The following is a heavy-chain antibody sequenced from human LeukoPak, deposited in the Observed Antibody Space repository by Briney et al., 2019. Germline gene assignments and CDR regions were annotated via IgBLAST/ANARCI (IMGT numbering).Heavy chain of an antibody. CDR2: ISAYNGNT. V-gene: IGHV1-18*01. CDR1: GYTFTSYG. D-gene: IGHD2-15*01. J-gene: IGHJ3*02. Sequence: ASVKVSCKASGYTFTSYGISWVRQAPGQGLEWMGWISAYNGNTNYAQKLQGRVTMTTDTSTSTAYMELRSLRSDDTAVYYCARVEDAVVGGDAFDIWGQGTMITVSS. CDR3: ARVEDAVVGGDAFDI.